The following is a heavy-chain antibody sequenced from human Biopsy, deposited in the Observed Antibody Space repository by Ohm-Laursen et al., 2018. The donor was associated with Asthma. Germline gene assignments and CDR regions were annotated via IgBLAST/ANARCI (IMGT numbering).Heavy chain of an antibody. CDR1: GYTFTSYY. CDR2: INPSGGST. J-gene: IGHJ4*02. Sequence: ASVKVSCKASGYTFTSYYMHWVRQAPGQGLEWMGIINPSGGSTSYAQKLQGRVTMTTDTSTSTAYMELRSLRSDDTAVYYCARDGPVGAPSGYWGQGTLVTVSS. CDR3: ARDGPVGAPSGY. V-gene: IGHV1-46*01. D-gene: IGHD1-26*01.